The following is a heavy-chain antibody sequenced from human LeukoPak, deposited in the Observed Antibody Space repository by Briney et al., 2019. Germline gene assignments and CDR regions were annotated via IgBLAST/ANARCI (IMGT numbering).Heavy chain of an antibody. D-gene: IGHD5-18*01. V-gene: IGHV3-21*01. J-gene: IGHJ4*02. Sequence: PGGSLRLSCAASGFTFSSYSMNWVRQAPGKGLEWVSSISSSSSYIYYTDSVKGRFTISRDNAKKSLYLQMNSLRAEDTAVYYCAKDGEIYSYGHLYYFDYWGQGTLVTVSS. CDR1: GFTFSSYS. CDR3: AKDGEIYSYGHLYYFDY. CDR2: ISSSSSYI.